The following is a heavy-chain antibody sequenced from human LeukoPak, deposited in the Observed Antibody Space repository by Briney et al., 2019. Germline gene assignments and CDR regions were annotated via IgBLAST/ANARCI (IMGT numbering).Heavy chain of an antibody. D-gene: IGHD3-22*01. Sequence: ASVKVSCKASGYTFTSYGISWVRQAPGQGLGWMGWISAYNGNTNYAQKLQGRVTMTTDTSTSTAYMELRSLRSDDTAVFYCARDNYDSSGYYLDYWGQGTLVTVSS. CDR2: ISAYNGNT. CDR3: ARDNYDSSGYYLDY. J-gene: IGHJ4*02. V-gene: IGHV1-18*01. CDR1: GYTFTSYG.